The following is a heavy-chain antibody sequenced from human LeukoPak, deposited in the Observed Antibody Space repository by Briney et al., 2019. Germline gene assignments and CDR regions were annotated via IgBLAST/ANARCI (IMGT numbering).Heavy chain of an antibody. D-gene: IGHD2-2*01. J-gene: IGHJ5*02. V-gene: IGHV3-21*01. CDR1: GFTFSSYS. CDR2: ISSSSSYI. Sequence: GGSLRLSXAASGFTFSSYSMNWVRQAPGKGLEWVSSISSSSSYIYYADSVKGRFTISRDNAKNSLYLQMNSLRAEDTAVYYCARLYQSSRFDPWGQGTLVTVSS. CDR3: ARLYQSSRFDP.